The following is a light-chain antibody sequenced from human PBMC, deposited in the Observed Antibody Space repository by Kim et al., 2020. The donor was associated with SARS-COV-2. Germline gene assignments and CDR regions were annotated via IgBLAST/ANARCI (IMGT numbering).Light chain of an antibody. V-gene: IGLV6-57*03. Sequence: GTTVTISCTRSSGNIVTNYVQWYQQRPGSAPTTVIHDDTQRPSGVPDRFSGSIDTSSNSASLTISDLKPEDEADYYCQSYYDTKKVLGGGTQLTVL. CDR3: QSYYDTKKV. J-gene: IGLJ2*01. CDR1: SGNIVTNY. CDR2: DDT.